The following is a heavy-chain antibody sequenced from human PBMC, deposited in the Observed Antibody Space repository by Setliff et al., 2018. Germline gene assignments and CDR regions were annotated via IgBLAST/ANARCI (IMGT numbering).Heavy chain of an antibody. CDR3: ARGHTSMAP. V-gene: IGHV3-74*01. Sequence: GSLRLSCAASGFRISFREYWMFWVRQAPGKGLEWVARIDKDGSSTVYADSVKGRFTISRDNAKNSLHLQMNSLRAEDTAVYYCARGHTSMAPWGQGTLVTVSS. D-gene: IGHD5-18*01. J-gene: IGHJ5*02. CDR2: IDKDGSST. CDR1: GFRISFREYW.